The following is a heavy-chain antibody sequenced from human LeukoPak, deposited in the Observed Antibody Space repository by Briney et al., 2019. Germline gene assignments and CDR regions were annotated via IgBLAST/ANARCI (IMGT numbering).Heavy chain of an antibody. CDR3: ARRMASPYYYDSSGYYSE. J-gene: IGHJ4*02. CDR2: INPSGGST. V-gene: IGHV1-46*01. D-gene: IGHD3-22*01. CDR1: GYTFTSYY. Sequence: ASVKVSCKASGYTFTSYYMHWVRQAPGQGLEWMGIINPSGGSTSYAQKLQGRVTMTTDTSTSTAYMELRSLRSDDTAVYYCARRMASPYYYDSSGYYSEWGQGTLVTVSS.